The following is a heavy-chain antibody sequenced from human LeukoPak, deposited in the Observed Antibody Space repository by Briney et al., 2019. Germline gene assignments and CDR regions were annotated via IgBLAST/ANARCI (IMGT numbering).Heavy chain of an antibody. Sequence: ASVKVSCKASGYTFTSYYIHWVRQAPGQGLEWMGIINPSGGSTSYAQKFQGRVTMTRDTSTSTVYMELSSLRSEDTAVYYCARDIVVVPAAPVYGMDVWGKGTTVTVSS. CDR3: ARDIVVVPAAPVYGMDV. D-gene: IGHD2-2*01. J-gene: IGHJ6*04. CDR1: GYTFTSYY. V-gene: IGHV1-46*01. CDR2: INPSGGST.